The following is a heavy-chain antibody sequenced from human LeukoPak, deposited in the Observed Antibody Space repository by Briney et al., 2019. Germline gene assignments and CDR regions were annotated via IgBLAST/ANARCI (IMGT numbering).Heavy chain of an antibody. Sequence: GGSLRLSCAASGFTFSSYAMSWVRQAPGKGLEGVSAISGSGGSTYYADSVKGRFTIPRDNSKNTLYLQMNSLRAEDTAVYYCAKGRYVYPHYWGQGTLVTVSS. CDR3: AKGRYVYPHY. J-gene: IGHJ4*02. D-gene: IGHD2-8*01. V-gene: IGHV3-23*01. CDR1: GFTFSSYA. CDR2: ISGSGGST.